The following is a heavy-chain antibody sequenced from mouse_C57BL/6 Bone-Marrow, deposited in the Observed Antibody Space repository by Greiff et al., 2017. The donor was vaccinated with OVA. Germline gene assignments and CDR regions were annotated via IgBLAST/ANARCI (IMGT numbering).Heavy chain of an antibody. D-gene: IGHD2-12*01. CDR2: IDPSDSYT. CDR1: GYTFTSYW. Sequence: QVQLQQPGAELVKPGASVKLSCKASGYTFTSYWMQWVKQRPGQGLEWIGEIDPSDSYTNYNQKFKGKATLTVDTSSSTAYMQLSSLTSEDSAVYYCAICCYYYWYFDVGGTETTDSVPS. CDR3: AICCYYYWYFDV. V-gene: IGHV1-50*01. J-gene: IGHJ1*03.